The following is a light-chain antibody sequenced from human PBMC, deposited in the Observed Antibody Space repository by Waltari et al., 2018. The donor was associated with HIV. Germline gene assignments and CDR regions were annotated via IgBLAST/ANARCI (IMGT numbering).Light chain of an antibody. CDR1: QSVSSTY. Sequence: IELTQSPGTLSLSPGERATLSCRASQSVSSTYLAWYQQRPDQAPRLLTYGASRRATGVPDMISGSGSGTDVALAISRLEPEDFAVYYCQQYGSSPYTFAQGTKLQIK. J-gene: IGKJ2*01. V-gene: IGKV3-20*01. CDR3: QQYGSSPYT. CDR2: GAS.